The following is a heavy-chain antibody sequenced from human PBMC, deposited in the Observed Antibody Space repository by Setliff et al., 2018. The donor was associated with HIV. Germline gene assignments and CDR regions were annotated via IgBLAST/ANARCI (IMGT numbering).Heavy chain of an antibody. V-gene: IGHV4-61*09. CDR2: ISSSGST. CDR1: GGSIRRGSYY. Sequence: SETLSLTCTVSGGSIRRGSYYWNWIRQPVGEGLEWIGHISSSGSTNYNPSLKNRVSLSLDTSKNQFSLKLRSVLAADTAVYYCVRDPGYSSGWSGTTFDYWGLGTLVTVSS. J-gene: IGHJ4*02. D-gene: IGHD6-19*01. CDR3: VRDPGYSSGWSGTTFDY.